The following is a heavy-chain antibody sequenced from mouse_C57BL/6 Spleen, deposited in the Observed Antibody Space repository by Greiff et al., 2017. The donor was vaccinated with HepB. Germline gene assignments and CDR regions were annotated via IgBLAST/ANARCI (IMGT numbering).Heavy chain of an antibody. V-gene: IGHV1-55*01. D-gene: IGHD2-4*01. CDR2: IYPGSGST. J-gene: IGHJ3*01. CDR1: GYTFTSYW. CDR3: AITIYYDYDGFAY. Sequence: VQLQQSGAELVKPGASVKMSCKASGYTFTSYWITWVKQRPGQGLEWIGDIYPGSGSTNYNEKFKSKATLTVDTSSSTAYMQLSSLTSEDSAVYYCAITIYYDYDGFAYWGQGTLVTVSA.